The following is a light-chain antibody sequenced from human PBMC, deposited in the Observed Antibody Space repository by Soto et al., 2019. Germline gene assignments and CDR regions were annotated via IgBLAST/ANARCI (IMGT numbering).Light chain of an antibody. CDR1: QGISNY. Sequence: DIQMTQSPSSLSASVGDRVTITCRASQGISNYLAWYQQKPGKVPKLLIYAASTRQSGVPSRFSGSGSGTDFTLTISSLRPEDVATYYCQEYGIVPRTFGQGTKVAIE. CDR2: AAS. CDR3: QEYGIVPRT. V-gene: IGKV1-27*01. J-gene: IGKJ1*01.